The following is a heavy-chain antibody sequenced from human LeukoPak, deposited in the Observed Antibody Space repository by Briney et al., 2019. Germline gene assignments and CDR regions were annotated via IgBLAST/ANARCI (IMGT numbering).Heavy chain of an antibody. D-gene: IGHD4-23*01. CDR2: ISSSGSTI. CDR1: GFTFSSYE. V-gene: IGHV3-48*03. CDR3: ARDYGGSSPFDY. J-gene: IGHJ4*02. Sequence: GGSLRLSCAASGFTFSSYEMNWVRQAPGKGLEWVSYISSSGSTIYYADSVKGRFTISRDTAKNSLYLQMNSLRAEDTAVYYCARDYGGSSPFDYWGQGTLVTVSS.